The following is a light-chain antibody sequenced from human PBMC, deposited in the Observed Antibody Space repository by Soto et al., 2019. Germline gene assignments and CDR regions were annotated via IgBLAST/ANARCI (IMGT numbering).Light chain of an antibody. CDR3: QQRTNWLFT. J-gene: IGKJ3*01. V-gene: IGKV3-11*01. CDR2: DAS. Sequence: DIVLTQSPATLSLSPGERATLSCRASQSVNNYLAWYQQKPGQAPRLLIYDASNRATGIPARFSGSGSGTDFTLTISSLEPEDFAVYYCQQRTNWLFTFGPGTKVDIK. CDR1: QSVNNY.